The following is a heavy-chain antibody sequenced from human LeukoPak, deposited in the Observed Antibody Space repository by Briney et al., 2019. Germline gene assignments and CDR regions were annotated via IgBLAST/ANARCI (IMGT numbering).Heavy chain of an antibody. CDR1: GFKLIGYS. V-gene: IGHV3-21*01. D-gene: IGHD3-9*01. J-gene: IGHJ4*02. CDR2: ISGSSSYI. Sequence: PGGSLRLSCAASGFKLIGYSMNWVRQAPGKGLEWVSSISGSSSYIYYADSVKGRFTISRDNAKNSLYLQMNSLRAEDTAVYYCARVVSDYDILTGYYKPTCFDYWGQGTLVTVSS. CDR3: ARVVSDYDILTGYYKPTCFDY.